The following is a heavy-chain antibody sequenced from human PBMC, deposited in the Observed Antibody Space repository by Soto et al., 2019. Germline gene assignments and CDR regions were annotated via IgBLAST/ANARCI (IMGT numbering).Heavy chain of an antibody. CDR3: ARDWHYYGSGSYFNVFFPEGDNSYGMDV. J-gene: IGHJ6*02. D-gene: IGHD3-10*01. CDR1: GFTFSSYS. CDR2: ISSSSSTI. Sequence: GGSLRLSCAASGFTFSSYSMNWVRQAPGKGLEWVSYISSSSSTIYYADSVKGRFTISRDNAKNSLYLQMNSLRNEDTAVYYCARDWHYYGSGSYFNVFFPEGDNSYGMDVWGQGTTVTVSS. V-gene: IGHV3-48*02.